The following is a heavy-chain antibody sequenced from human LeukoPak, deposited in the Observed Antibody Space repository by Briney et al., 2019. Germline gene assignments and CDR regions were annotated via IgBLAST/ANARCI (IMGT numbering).Heavy chain of an antibody. J-gene: IGHJ4*02. Sequence: GGSLRLSCAASGFTFIDYSMSWISQAPGKGLEWVSYISPTSDYTSYADSVKGRFTIFRDNAKSSLFLQMNSLRVEDTAVYYCARCQYNSSPDFWGQGTLVTVSS. CDR3: ARCQYNSSPDF. CDR2: ISPTSDYT. V-gene: IGHV3-11*03. D-gene: IGHD6-13*01. CDR1: GFTFIDYS.